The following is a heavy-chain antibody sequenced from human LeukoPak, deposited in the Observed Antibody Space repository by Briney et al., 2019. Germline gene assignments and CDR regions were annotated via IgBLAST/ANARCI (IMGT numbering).Heavy chain of an antibody. CDR3: TTDWYYYDSSGYYPIF. CDR2: IKSKADGGTA. J-gene: IGHJ4*02. CDR1: GFPFSDVW. D-gene: IGHD3-22*01. Sequence: GVSLRLSCAASGFPFSDVWMSWVRQAPGKGLEWVGRIKSKADGGTAEYAAPLKGRFTFSRDDSKNTLYLEMKSLKTEDTAVYYCTTDWYYYDSSGYYPIFWGQGTLVTVSS. V-gene: IGHV3-15*01.